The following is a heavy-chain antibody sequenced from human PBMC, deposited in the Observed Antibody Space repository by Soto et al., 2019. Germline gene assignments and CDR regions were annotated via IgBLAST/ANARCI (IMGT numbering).Heavy chain of an antibody. CDR2: INHSGST. CDR3: ARVGGGWYDTNFDY. CDR1: GGSFSGYY. J-gene: IGHJ4*02. Sequence: SETLSLTCAVYGGSFSGYYWSWIRQPPGKGLEWIGEINHSGSTNYNPSLKSRVTISVDTSKNQFSLKLSSVTAADTAVYYCARVGGGWYDTNFDYWGQGTRVTVS. V-gene: IGHV4-34*01. D-gene: IGHD6-19*01.